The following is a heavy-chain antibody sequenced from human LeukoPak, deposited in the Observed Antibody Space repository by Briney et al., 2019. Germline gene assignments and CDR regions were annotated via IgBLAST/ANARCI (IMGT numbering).Heavy chain of an antibody. V-gene: IGHV3-33*01. CDR2: IWYDGSNK. D-gene: IGHD3-10*01. J-gene: IGHJ5*02. Sequence: GGSLRLSCAASGFTFSSYGMHWVRQAPGKGLEWVAVIWYDGSNKYYADSVKGRFTISRDNAKNSLYLQMNSLRAEDTAVYYCARDLAPMVRGVMITFEGRPNWFDPWGQGTLVTVSS. CDR1: GFTFSSYG. CDR3: ARDLAPMVRGVMITFEGRPNWFDP.